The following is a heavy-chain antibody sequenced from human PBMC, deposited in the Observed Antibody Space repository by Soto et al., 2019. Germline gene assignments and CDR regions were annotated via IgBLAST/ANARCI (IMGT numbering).Heavy chain of an antibody. V-gene: IGHV1-3*01. J-gene: IGHJ6*04. Sequence: ASVKVSCKASGYTFTSYAMHWVRQAPGQRLEWMGWINAGNGNTKYSQKFQGRVTITRDTSASTAYMELSSLRSEDTAVYYCASGQLERRLGLYYYYVMDVWGKGTTVTVSS. D-gene: IGHD1-1*01. CDR3: ASGQLERRLGLYYYYVMDV. CDR1: GYTFTSYA. CDR2: INAGNGNT.